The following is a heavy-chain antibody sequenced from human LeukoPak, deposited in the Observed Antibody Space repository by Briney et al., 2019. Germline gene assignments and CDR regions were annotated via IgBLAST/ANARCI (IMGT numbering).Heavy chain of an antibody. CDR3: ARPNDIVVVPAGSFVGAFDI. V-gene: IGHV1-69*13. CDR1: GGTFSSYA. Sequence: SVKVSCKASGGTFSSYAISWVRQAPGQGLEWMGGIIPIFGTANYAQKFQGRVTITADESTSTAYMELSSLRSEDTAVYYCARPNDIVVVPAGSFVGAFDIWDQGTMVTVSS. CDR2: IIPIFGTA. D-gene: IGHD2-2*01. J-gene: IGHJ3*02.